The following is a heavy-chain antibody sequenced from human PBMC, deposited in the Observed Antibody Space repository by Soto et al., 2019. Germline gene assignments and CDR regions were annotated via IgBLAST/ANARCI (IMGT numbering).Heavy chain of an antibody. D-gene: IGHD3-16*01. CDR1: GYTFTAYY. CDR2: IDPASGGT. Sequence: QVQLVQSGAEVRKPGASVHLSCKTSGYTFTAYYIHWVRQSPGQGLEWMGWIDPASGGTNIAQKCQGWVTMTTDTSITTAYLQLSRLTSDDTAVYSCAKSRGIYTVDYWGQGTLVTVSS. V-gene: IGHV1-2*04. CDR3: AKSRGIYTVDY. J-gene: IGHJ4*02.